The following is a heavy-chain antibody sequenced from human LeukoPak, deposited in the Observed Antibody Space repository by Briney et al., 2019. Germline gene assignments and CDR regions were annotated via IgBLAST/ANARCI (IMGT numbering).Heavy chain of an antibody. Sequence: GASVKVSCKASAYTFTSYGISWVRQAPGQGLEWMGWISVYNGHTNYAQNLQGRVTMTTDTSTSTAYMELRSLRSDDTAVYYCARDMAGWETYYYDLFDYWGQGTLVTVSS. CDR3: ARDMAGWETYYYDLFDY. J-gene: IGHJ4*02. V-gene: IGHV1-18*01. CDR2: ISVYNGHT. D-gene: IGHD3-22*01. CDR1: AYTFTSYG.